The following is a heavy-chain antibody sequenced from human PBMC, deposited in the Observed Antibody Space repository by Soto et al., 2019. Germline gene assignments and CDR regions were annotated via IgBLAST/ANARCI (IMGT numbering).Heavy chain of an antibody. V-gene: IGHV4-59*08. CDR1: GGYLSSYC. CDR2: IYYSGST. D-gene: IGHD2-2*01. J-gene: IGHJ6*03. Sequence: SETLCLTCTVSGGYLSSYCLSWIRKTPGKGLEWIGYIYYSGSTNYNPSLKSRVTISVDTSKNQFSLKLSSVTAADTAVYYCARLSGSTSCYACNYYYYMDVWGKGTTVTVSS. CDR3: ARLSGSTSCYACNYYYYMDV.